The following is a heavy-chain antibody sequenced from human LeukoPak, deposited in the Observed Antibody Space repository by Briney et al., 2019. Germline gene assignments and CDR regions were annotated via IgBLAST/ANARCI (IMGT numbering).Heavy chain of an antibody. CDR3: ARTTDYYGSGGSPYYFDY. Sequence: SETLSLTCAVYGGSFSGYYWSWIRQPPGKGLEWIGEINHSGSTNYNPSLKSRVTISVDTSKNQFSLKLSSVTAADTAVYYCARTTDYYGSGGSPYYFDYWGQGTLVTVSS. CDR2: INHSGST. D-gene: IGHD3-10*01. V-gene: IGHV4-34*01. J-gene: IGHJ4*02. CDR1: GGSFSGYY.